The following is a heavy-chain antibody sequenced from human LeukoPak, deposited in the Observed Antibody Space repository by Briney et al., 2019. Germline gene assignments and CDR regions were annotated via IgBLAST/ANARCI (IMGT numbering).Heavy chain of an antibody. CDR2: IYYSGST. V-gene: IGHV4-39*07. Sequence: SETLSLTCTVSGGSISSSSYYWGWIRQPPGKGLEWIGSIYYSGSTYYNPSLKSRVTISVDTSKNQFSLKLSSVTAADTAVYYCARATYDYVWESYRPKPGHFEYWGQGALVTVSS. CDR3: ARATYDYVWESYRPKPGHFEY. CDR1: GGSISSSSYY. J-gene: IGHJ4*02. D-gene: IGHD3-16*02.